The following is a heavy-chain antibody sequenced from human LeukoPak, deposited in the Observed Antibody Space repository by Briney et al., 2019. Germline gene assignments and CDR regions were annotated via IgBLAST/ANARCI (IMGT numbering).Heavy chain of an antibody. Sequence: PGRSLRLSCTASGFTFGDYAMSWFRQAPGKGLEWVGFIRSKAYGGTTEYAASVKGRFTISRDDSKSIAYLQMNSLKTEDTAVYYCTREAGGGSPYYYYYYGMDVWGQGTTVTVSS. CDR3: TREAGGGSPYYYYYYGMDV. J-gene: IGHJ6*02. D-gene: IGHD1-26*01. V-gene: IGHV3-49*03. CDR2: IRSKAYGGTT. CDR1: GFTFGDYA.